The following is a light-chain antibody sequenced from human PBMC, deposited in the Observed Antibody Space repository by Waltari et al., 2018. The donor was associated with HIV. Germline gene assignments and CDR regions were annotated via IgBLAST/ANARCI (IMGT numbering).Light chain of an antibody. V-gene: IGLV1-51*01. CDR2: DDD. J-gene: IGLJ2*01. Sequence: QSVLTQPPSVSAAPGTKVTISCSGSNPNIGSHFVTWYQPFPGRATKLLIYDDDDRPSDIPDRFSGSKSGTSATLDITGLQTGDEADYYCGTWDTILVAVVLGGGTKLTVL. CDR3: GTWDTILVAVV. CDR1: NPNIGSHF.